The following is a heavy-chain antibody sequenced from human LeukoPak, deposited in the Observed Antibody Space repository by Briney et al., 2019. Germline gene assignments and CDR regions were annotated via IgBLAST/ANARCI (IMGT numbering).Heavy chain of an antibody. CDR2: MNPNSGNT. Sequence: ASVKVSCKASGYTFTSYDINWVRQATGQGLEWMGWMNPNSGNTGYAQKFQGRVTITRNTSISTAYMELSSLRSEDTAVYYCAREHPGSRYVGYYYYMDVWGKGTTVTVSS. D-gene: IGHD6-13*01. CDR3: AREHPGSRYVGYYYYMDV. V-gene: IGHV1-8*03. J-gene: IGHJ6*03. CDR1: GYTFTSYD.